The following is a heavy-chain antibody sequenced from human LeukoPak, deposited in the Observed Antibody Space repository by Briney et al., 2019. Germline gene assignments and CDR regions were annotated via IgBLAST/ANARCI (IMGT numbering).Heavy chain of an antibody. CDR2: ISDSGGST. J-gene: IGHJ4*02. CDR1: GFSFSRYA. V-gene: IGHV3-23*01. CDR3: TNWDH. Sequence: PGGSLRLSCAASGFSFSRYAMDWVRQAPGKGLEWVSDISDSGGSTYYADSVKGRFTISGDNSKNTLYLQMNSLRADDTAVYYCTNWDHWGQGTLVTVS. D-gene: IGHD1-26*01.